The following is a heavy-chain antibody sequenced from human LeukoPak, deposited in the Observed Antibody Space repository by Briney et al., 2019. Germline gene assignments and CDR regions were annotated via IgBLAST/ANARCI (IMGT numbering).Heavy chain of an antibody. D-gene: IGHD3-22*01. CDR1: GFTFTNYS. CDR3: AKGPLGYYDSSGYLDY. J-gene: IGHJ4*02. Sequence: PGGSLRLSCAASGFTFTNYSMNWVRQAPGKGLEWVSSISSRSSYIYYADSVKGRFTISRDNAKNSLYLQLNSLRAEDTAVYYCAKGPLGYYDSSGYLDYWGQGTLVTVSS. CDR2: ISSRSSYI. V-gene: IGHV3-21*04.